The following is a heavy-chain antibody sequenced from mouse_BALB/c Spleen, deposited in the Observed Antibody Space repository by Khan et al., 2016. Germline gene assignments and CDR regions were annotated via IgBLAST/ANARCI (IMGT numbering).Heavy chain of an antibody. Sequence: EVELVESGGGLVKPGGSLKLSCAASGFAFSSYDMSWVRQTPEKRLEWVAYISSGGGSTYYPDTVKGRVTISRDNAKNTLYLQMSSLKSEDAAMYYCSRPLNYYGRSLVYWGRGTTLAVSS. CDR1: GFAFSSYD. V-gene: IGHV5-12-1*01. CDR2: ISSGGGST. CDR3: SRPLNYYGRSLVY. J-gene: IGHJ2*01. D-gene: IGHD1-1*01.